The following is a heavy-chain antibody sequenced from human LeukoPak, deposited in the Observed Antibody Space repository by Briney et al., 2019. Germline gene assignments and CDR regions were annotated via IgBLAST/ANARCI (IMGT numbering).Heavy chain of an antibody. V-gene: IGHV3-23*01. Sequence: PGGSLRLSCAASGFTFSTYAMTWVRQAPGKGLEWISAISASSITTYYAHSVKGRFTISRDNSKNTLFLQMNSLRAEDTAVYYCAKCGGDCYRHGIDIWGQGTMVTVSS. CDR1: GFTFSTYA. J-gene: IGHJ3*02. CDR3: AKCGGDCYRHGIDI. CDR2: ISASSITT. D-gene: IGHD2-21*02.